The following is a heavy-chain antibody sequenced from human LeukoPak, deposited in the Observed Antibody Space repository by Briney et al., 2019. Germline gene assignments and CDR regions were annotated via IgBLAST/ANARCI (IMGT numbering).Heavy chain of an antibody. Sequence: SETLSLTCTVSGGSMSRYYWSWIRQPPGKGLEWIGYIYYSGSKYNPSLKSRVTISVDTSKNQFSLRLSSVTAADTAVYYCARDRDGYSYWGQGTLVTVSS. CDR2: IYYSGS. D-gene: IGHD5-24*01. V-gene: IGHV4-59*01. CDR3: ARDRDGYSY. J-gene: IGHJ4*02. CDR1: GGSMSRYY.